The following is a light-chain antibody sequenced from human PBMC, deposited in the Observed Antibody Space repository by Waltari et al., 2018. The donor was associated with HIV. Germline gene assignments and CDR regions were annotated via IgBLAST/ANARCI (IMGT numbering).Light chain of an antibody. CDR1: SSDVGGYNY. Sequence: QSALTQPDSVSGSPGQSITISCTGTSSDVGGYNYVSWYQQHPGKAPKLMIYDVSNRPAGVSNRFSGSKSGNTASLTISGLQAEDEADYYCSSYTSSSALWVFGGGTKLTVL. V-gene: IGLV2-14*03. J-gene: IGLJ3*02. CDR3: SSYTSSSALWV. CDR2: DVS.